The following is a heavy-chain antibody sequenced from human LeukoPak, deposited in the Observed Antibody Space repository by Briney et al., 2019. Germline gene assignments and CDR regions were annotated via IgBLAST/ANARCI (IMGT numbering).Heavy chain of an antibody. D-gene: IGHD5-12*01. CDR3: ARVGYSGYDSRPVFNY. CDR2: INTGNGNT. V-gene: IGHV1-3*04. J-gene: IGHJ4*02. CDR1: GYTFTNYA. Sequence: ASVKVSCKASGYTFTNYALHWVRQAPGQRLEWMGWINTGNGNTKYSQKFQGRVTITRATSASTSYMELSSLRSEDTAVYYCARVGYSGYDSRPVFNYWGQGTLVTVSS.